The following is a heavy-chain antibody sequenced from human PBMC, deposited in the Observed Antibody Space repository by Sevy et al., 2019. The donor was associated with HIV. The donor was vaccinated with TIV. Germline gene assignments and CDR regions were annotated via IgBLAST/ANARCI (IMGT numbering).Heavy chain of an antibody. CDR2: ISGSGGST. Sequence: GGSLRLSCAASGFTFGTYTMNWVRQAPGKGLEWVSAISGSGGSTYYTDSVKGRFTISRDNSKTTLYLQMNSLRAEDTAVYYCAKGDTSFYCMDVWGQGTTVTVSS. CDR3: AKGDTSFYCMDV. D-gene: IGHD5-18*01. V-gene: IGHV3-23*01. J-gene: IGHJ6*02. CDR1: GFTFGTYT.